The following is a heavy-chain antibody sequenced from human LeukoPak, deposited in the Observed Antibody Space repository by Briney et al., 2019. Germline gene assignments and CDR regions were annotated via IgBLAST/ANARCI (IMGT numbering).Heavy chain of an antibody. D-gene: IGHD3-10*01. CDR1: GFTFISYS. CDR3: ARGSYYYGSGSFDY. Sequence: GGSLRLSCAASGFTFISYSMNWVRQAPGKGLEWVSSISTSSSYIYYADSVKGRFTISRDNAKNSLYLQMNSLRAEDTAVYYCARGSYYYGSGSFDYWGQGTLVTVSS. J-gene: IGHJ4*02. CDR2: ISTSSSYI. V-gene: IGHV3-21*01.